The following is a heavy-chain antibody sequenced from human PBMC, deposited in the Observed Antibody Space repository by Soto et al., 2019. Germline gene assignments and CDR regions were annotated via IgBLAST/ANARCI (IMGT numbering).Heavy chain of an antibody. CDR1: GFTFSSYG. CDR3: ASAMIGPDAFDI. V-gene: IGHV3-33*01. Sequence: HLGGSLRLSCAASGFTFSSYGMHWVRQAPGKGLEWVAVIWYDGSNKYYADSVKGRFTISRDNSKNTLYLQMNSLRAEDTAVYYCASAMIGPDAFDIWGQGTMVTVSS. J-gene: IGHJ3*02. D-gene: IGHD3-22*01. CDR2: IWYDGSNK.